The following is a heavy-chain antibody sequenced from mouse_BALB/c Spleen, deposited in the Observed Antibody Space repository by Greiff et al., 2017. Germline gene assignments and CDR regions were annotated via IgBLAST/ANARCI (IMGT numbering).Heavy chain of an antibody. D-gene: IGHD4-1*01. CDR1: GFTFSSFG. CDR2: ISSGSSTI. CDR3: ARSEEDWAAY. J-gene: IGHJ3*01. Sequence: EVQGVESGGGLVQPGGSRKLSCAASGFTFSSFGMHWVRQAPEKGLEWVAYISSGSSTIYYADTVKGRFTISRDNPKNTLFLQITSLRSEDTAMHYCARSEEDWAAYWGQGTLVTVSA. V-gene: IGHV5-17*02.